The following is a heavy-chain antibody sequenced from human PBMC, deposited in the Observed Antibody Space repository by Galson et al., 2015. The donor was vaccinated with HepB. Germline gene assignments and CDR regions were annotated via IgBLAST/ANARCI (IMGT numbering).Heavy chain of an antibody. V-gene: IGHV3-7*03. CDR3: VRVRIQLQYGMDV. J-gene: IGHJ6*02. CDR1: GFTFSSFW. D-gene: IGHD4-11*01. CDR2: IKADGSAK. Sequence: SLRLSCAASGFTFSSFWMNWVRQAPGKGLEWVANIKADGSAKNYVDSVKGRFTISRDNAENSLYLQMDSLRAEDTAVYYCVRVRIQLQYGMDVWGQGTTVTVSS.